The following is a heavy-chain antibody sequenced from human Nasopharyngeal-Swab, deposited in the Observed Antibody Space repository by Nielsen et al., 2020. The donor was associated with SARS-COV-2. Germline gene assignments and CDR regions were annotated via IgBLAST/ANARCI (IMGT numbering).Heavy chain of an antibody. D-gene: IGHD3-10*01. V-gene: IGHV1-2*02. CDR2: LNPNSGGT. Sequence: ASVKVSCKASGYSFTGYYLHWVRQAPGQGPEWVGSLNPNSGGTNYAQKFQGRVTLTLDTSINTAYMDLTSLRSDDTAVYYCAREIYCGSGSYYVDDAFDIWGQGTMVTVSS. CDR3: AREIYCGSGSYYVDDAFDI. CDR1: GYSFTGYY. J-gene: IGHJ3*02.